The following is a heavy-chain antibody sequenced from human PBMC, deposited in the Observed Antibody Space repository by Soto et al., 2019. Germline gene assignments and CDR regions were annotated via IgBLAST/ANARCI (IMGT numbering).Heavy chain of an antibody. CDR2: ISAYNGNT. Sequence: GASVKVSCKTSGYSFISNGVTCVRQAPGQGLEWLGWISAYNGNTNYTEKLQGRVTMTTDTFTNTAYMELRSLRSDDTAVYYCVRDEPVVIVPGYGMDVWGQGTTVTVSS. D-gene: IGHD2-2*01. V-gene: IGHV1-18*01. J-gene: IGHJ6*02. CDR1: GYSFISNG. CDR3: VRDEPVVIVPGYGMDV.